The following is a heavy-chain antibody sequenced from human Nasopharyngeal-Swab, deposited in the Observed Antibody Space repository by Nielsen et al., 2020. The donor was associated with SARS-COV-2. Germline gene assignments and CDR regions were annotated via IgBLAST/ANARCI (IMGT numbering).Heavy chain of an antibody. Sequence: GESLKISCSASGFTFSSYAMHWVRQAPGKGLEYVSAISSNGGSTYYADSVKGRFTISRDNSKNTLYPQMSSPRAEDTAVYYCVADEDIVLMVLDYWGQGTLVTVSS. CDR1: GFTFSSYA. CDR3: VADEDIVLMVLDY. J-gene: IGHJ4*02. CDR2: ISSNGGST. D-gene: IGHD2-8*01. V-gene: IGHV3-64D*06.